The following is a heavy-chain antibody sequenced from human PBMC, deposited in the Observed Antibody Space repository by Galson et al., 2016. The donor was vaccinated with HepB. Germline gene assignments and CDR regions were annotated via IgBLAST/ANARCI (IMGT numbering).Heavy chain of an antibody. D-gene: IGHD4-17*01. CDR1: GGSISSNNW. J-gene: IGHJ3*02. CDR3: AKIDFGDYFAFGI. Sequence: TLSLTCAVSGGSISSNNWWNWVRQPPEKGLEWIGEIYQSGSTNYNPSLKSRVTMSVDKSKNQFSLNLTSVTAADTAVYYCAKIDFGDYFAFGIWGQGTVVTVSS. CDR2: IYQSGST. V-gene: IGHV4-4*02.